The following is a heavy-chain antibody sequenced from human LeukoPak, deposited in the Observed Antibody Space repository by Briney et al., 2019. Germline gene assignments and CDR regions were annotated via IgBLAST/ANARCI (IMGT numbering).Heavy chain of an antibody. CDR1: GYTFTSYG. CDR3: ARDGRYYDSSGYCASDY. J-gene: IGHJ4*02. D-gene: IGHD3-22*01. CDR2: ISAYNGNT. V-gene: IGHV1-18*01. Sequence: GASVKVSCKASGYTFTSYGISWVRQAPGQGLEWMGWISAYNGNTNYAQKLQGRVTMTTDTSTSTAYMELRSLRSDDTAVYYCARDGRYYDSSGYCASDYWGQGTLVTVSS.